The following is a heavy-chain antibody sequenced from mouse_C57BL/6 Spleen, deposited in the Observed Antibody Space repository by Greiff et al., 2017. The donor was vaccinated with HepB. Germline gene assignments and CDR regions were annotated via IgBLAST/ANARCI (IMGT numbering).Heavy chain of an antibody. CDR2: INPSSGYT. CDR1: GFTFTSYW. J-gene: IGHJ1*03. Sequence: VQLVESGAELAKPGASVKLSCKASGFTFTSYWMHWVKQRPGQGLEWIGYINPSSGYTKYNQKFKDKATLTADKSTSTAYMQLSSLTYEDSAVYYCARDYGSSYRYFDVWGTGTTVTVSS. V-gene: IGHV1-7*01. D-gene: IGHD1-1*01. CDR3: ARDYGSSYRYFDV.